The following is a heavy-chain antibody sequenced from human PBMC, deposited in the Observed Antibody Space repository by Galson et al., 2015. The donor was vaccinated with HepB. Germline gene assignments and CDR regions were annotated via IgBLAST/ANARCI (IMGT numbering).Heavy chain of an antibody. CDR1: GGSFSGYY. J-gene: IGHJ6*02. V-gene: IGHV4-34*01. Sequence: ETLSLTCAVYGGSFSGYYWSWIRQPPGKGLEWIGEINHSGSTNYNPSLKSRVTISVDTSKNQFSLKLSSVTAADTAVYYCERDDPRGLYGMDVWVQGTTVTVSS. CDR2: INHSGST. CDR3: ERDDPRGLYGMDV. D-gene: IGHD3-10*01.